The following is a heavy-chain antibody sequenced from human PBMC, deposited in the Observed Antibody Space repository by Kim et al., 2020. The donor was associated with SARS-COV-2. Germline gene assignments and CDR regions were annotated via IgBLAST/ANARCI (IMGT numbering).Heavy chain of an antibody. J-gene: IGHJ4*02. V-gene: IGHV4-39*07. CDR2: IYFTGSTH. D-gene: IGHD6-19*01. CDR3: ASLSSGWSFLDF. CDR1: GGSISSSSYY. Sequence: SETLSLTCTVSGGSISSSSYYWGWIRQPPGKGLEWIGSIYFTGSTHYYNPSLKSRVNISVDTSKNQFSLKVSSVTAADTAVYYCASLSSGWSFLDFWGQG.